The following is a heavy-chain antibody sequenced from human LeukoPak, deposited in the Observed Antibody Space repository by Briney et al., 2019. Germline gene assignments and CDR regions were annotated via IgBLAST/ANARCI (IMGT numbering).Heavy chain of an antibody. D-gene: IGHD4-11*01. CDR3: ARHDYSNYPVFNY. CDR1: GGSISSYY. Sequence: SETLSLTCTVSGGSISSYYWSWIRQPAGMGLEWIGRIHTSGSTNYNPSLKSRVTMSVDTSKNQFSLNLSSVTAADTAVYYCARHDYSNYPVFNYWGQGTLVTVSS. J-gene: IGHJ4*02. CDR2: IHTSGST. V-gene: IGHV4-4*07.